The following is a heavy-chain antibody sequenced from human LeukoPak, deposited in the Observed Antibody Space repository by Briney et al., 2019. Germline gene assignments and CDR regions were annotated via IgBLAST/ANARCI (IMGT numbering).Heavy chain of an antibody. D-gene: IGHD6-13*01. J-gene: IGHJ4*02. CDR1: GYTFTSYG. V-gene: IGHV1-18*01. CDR2: ISAYNGNT. Sequence: PRASVKVSCKASGYTFTSYGISWVRQAPGQGLEWMGWISAYNGNTNYAQKLQGRVTMTTDTSTSTAYMELRSLRSDDTAVYYCARDGRYWYSSSDIDYWGQGTLVTVSS. CDR3: ARDGRYWYSSSDIDY.